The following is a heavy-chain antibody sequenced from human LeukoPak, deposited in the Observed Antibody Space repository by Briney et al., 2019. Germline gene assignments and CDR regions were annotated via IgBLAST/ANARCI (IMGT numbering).Heavy chain of an antibody. V-gene: IGHV1-69*13. Sequence: SVKVSCKASGGTFSSYAISWVRQAPGQGLEWMGGIIPIFGTANYAQKFQGRVTTTADESTSTAYMELSSLRSEDTAVYYCAASTSVTYYYYGMDVWGQGTTVTVSS. CDR3: AASTSVTYYYYGMDV. J-gene: IGHJ6*02. CDR2: IIPIFGTA. D-gene: IGHD2-2*01. CDR1: GGTFSSYA.